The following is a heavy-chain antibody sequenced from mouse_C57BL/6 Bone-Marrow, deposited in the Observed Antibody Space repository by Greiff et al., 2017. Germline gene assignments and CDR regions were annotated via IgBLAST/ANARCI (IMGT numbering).Heavy chain of an antibody. V-gene: IGHV1-55*01. Sequence: QVQLQQPGAELVKPGASVKMSCKASGYTFTSYWITWVKQRPGQGLEWIGDIYPGSGSTKYNEKFKSKATLTVDTSSSTSYMQHSMLTSEDSAVDYCASDGLRRRPYYAMDYWGQGTSVTVSS. D-gene: IGHD2-4*01. CDR3: ASDGLRRRPYYAMDY. CDR1: GYTFTSYW. CDR2: IYPGSGST. J-gene: IGHJ4*01.